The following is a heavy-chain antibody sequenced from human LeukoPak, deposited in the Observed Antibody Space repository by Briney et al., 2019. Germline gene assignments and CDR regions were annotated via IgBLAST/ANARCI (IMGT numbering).Heavy chain of an antibody. Sequence: ASVKVSCKASGYTFTSYDINWVRQATGQGLEWMGWMNPNSGNTGYAQKFQGRVTMTRNTSISTAYMELSSLRSEDTAVYYCARDGQVPGGYRDYYYYGMDVWGQGTTVTVSS. CDR2: MNPNSGNT. J-gene: IGHJ6*02. V-gene: IGHV1-8*01. D-gene: IGHD2-8*02. CDR1: GYTFTSYD. CDR3: ARDGQVPGGYRDYYYYGMDV.